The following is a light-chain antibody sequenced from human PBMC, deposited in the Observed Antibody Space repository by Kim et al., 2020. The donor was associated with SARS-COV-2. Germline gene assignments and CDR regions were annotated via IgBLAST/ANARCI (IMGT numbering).Light chain of an antibody. CDR1: NIGSKN. V-gene: IGLV3-9*01. J-gene: IGLJ3*02. Sequence: SYELTQPLSVSVALGQTARITCGGNNIGSKNVHWYQQKPGQAPVLVIYRDSNRPSGIPERFSGSNSGNTATLTISRAQAGDEADYYCQVWDSSTEVFDGGTQLTVL. CDR2: RDS. CDR3: QVWDSSTEV.